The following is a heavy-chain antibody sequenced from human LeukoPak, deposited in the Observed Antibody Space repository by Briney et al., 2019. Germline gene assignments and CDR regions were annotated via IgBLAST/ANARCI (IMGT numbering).Heavy chain of an antibody. J-gene: IGHJ4*02. V-gene: IGHV4-34*01. Sequence: SETLSLTCAVYGGSFSGYYWSWIRQPPGKGLEWLGETNHSGSTNYNPSLKSRVTISVDTSKNQFSLKLSSVTAADTAVYFCARGPPTDYYDSSGLYYVFDYWGQGTLVTVSS. CDR3: ARGPPTDYYDSSGLYYVFDY. CDR1: GGSFSGYY. D-gene: IGHD3-22*01. CDR2: TNHSGST.